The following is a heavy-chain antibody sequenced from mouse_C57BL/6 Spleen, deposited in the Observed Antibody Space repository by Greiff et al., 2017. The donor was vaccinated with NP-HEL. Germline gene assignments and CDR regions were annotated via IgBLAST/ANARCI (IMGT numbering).Heavy chain of an antibody. D-gene: IGHD2-1*01. CDR3: AREGGNYPYYYAMDY. Sequence: QVQLQQPGTELVKPGASVKLSCKASGYTFTSYWMHWVKQRPGQGLEWIGNINPSNGGTNYNEKFKSKATLTVDKSSSTAYMQLSSLTSEDSAVYYCAREGGNYPYYYAMDYWGQGTSVTVSS. CDR1: GYTFTSYW. J-gene: IGHJ4*01. V-gene: IGHV1-53*01. CDR2: INPSNGGT.